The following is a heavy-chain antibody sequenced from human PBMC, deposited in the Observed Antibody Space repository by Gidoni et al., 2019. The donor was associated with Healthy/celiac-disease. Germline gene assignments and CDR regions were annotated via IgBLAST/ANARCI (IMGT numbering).Heavy chain of an antibody. V-gene: IGHV3-30-3*01. J-gene: IGHJ1*01. CDR2: ISYDGSNK. D-gene: IGHD6-13*01. CDR1: GFTFSSYA. CDR3: ARGESSSPYFQH. Sequence: QVQLVESGGGVVQPGRSLRLSCAASGFTFSSYAMHWVRQAPGKGLEWVAVISYDGSNKYYADSVKGRFTISRDNSKNTLYLQMNSLRAEDTAVYYCARGESSSPYFQHWGQGTLVTVSS.